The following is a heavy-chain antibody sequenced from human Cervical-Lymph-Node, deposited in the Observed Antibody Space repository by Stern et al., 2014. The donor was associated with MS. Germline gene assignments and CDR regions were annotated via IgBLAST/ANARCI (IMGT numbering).Heavy chain of an antibody. CDR2: ISGHNGVT. J-gene: IGHJ4*02. V-gene: IGHV1-18*01. CDR1: GYTFTDYG. Sequence: VQLVESGGGVKKPGASVKVSCKTSGYTFTDYGVTWERLAPGQGLEWMGWISGHNGVTNDARKFQDRVTITTDTSTNTAYLELRSLRADDTAIYYCARDRANYGVFDYWGQGSRVTVSA. CDR3: ARDRANYGVFDY. D-gene: IGHD4-17*01.